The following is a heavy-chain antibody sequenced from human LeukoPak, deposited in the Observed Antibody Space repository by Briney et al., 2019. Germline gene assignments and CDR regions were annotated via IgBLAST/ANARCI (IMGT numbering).Heavy chain of an antibody. CDR2: VSYDGNLQ. CDR3: VKVYPAVTTSSVLGS. V-gene: IGHV3-30*18. J-gene: IGHJ4*02. CDR1: GFIFSDYA. D-gene: IGHD1-1*01. Sequence: GGSLRLSCAASGFIFSDYAIHWVRQAPGKGLEWVAAVSYDGNLQHYADAVKGRFTVSRDNSKNTVFLQINSLRTDDSAVYWCVKVYPAVTTSSVLGSWGQGTLVTVSS.